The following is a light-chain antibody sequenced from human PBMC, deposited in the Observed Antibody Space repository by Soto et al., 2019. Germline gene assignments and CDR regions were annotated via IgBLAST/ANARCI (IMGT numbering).Light chain of an antibody. CDR1: QSVNNF. V-gene: IGKV3-11*01. CDR3: QQRSNWPLT. J-gene: IGKJ4*01. Sequence: EIGLTQSPATLSLSPGERATLSCRASQSVNNFLAWYQQKPGQAPRLLIYDTSNRATGVPARFSGSGSGTDFTLTISTLEPEDFAVYYCQQRSNWPLTFGGGTKVDIK. CDR2: DTS.